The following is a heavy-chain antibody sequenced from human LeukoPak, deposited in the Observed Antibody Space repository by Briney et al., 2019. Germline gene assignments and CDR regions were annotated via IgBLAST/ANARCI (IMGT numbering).Heavy chain of an antibody. CDR3: AKDPRYSYGYNLGP. CDR1: GFTFSSYW. CDR2: IKQDGSEK. D-gene: IGHD5-18*01. V-gene: IGHV3-7*01. J-gene: IGHJ5*02. Sequence: PGGSLRLSCAASGFTFSSYWMSWVRQAPGKGLEWVANIKQDGSEKYYVDSVKGRFTISRDNAKNSLYLQMNSLRAEDTAVYYCAKDPRYSYGYNLGPWGQGTLVTVSS.